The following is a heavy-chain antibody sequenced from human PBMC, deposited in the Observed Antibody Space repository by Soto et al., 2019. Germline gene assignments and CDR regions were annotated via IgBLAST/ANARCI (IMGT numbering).Heavy chain of an antibody. Sequence: EVQLVESGGGLVQPGWSLRLSCVASGYSFSSYWVTWFRQAPGKGLEWVANTNLDGSAKYYVDSVKGRFIISRDNAKNSLYLQMNSLRAEDTAVYYCARSVDYWGQGTLVTVSS. CDR2: TNLDGSAK. J-gene: IGHJ4*02. CDR3: ARSVDY. V-gene: IGHV3-7*03. CDR1: GYSFSSYW.